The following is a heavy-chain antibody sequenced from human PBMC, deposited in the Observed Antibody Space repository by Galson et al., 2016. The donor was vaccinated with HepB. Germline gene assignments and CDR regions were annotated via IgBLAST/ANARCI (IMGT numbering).Heavy chain of an antibody. Sequence: SLRLSCAASGFTFSSYSLNWVRQAPGKGLEWVSSISSSSSYIYYADSVKGRFTISRDNAKNSLYLQMNSLRAEDTAVDYCARDLKQREDHSDRYYYFGMDLWGQGTTVTVSS. CDR1: GFTFSSYS. CDR2: ISSSSSYI. J-gene: IGHJ6*02. V-gene: IGHV3-21*01. D-gene: IGHD3-9*01. CDR3: ARDLKQREDHSDRYYYFGMDL.